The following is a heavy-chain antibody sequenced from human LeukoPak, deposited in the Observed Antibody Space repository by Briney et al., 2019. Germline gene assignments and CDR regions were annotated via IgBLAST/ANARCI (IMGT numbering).Heavy chain of an antibody. D-gene: IGHD3-9*01. CDR3: ARHPRRYFGPADI. V-gene: IGHV4-39*01. CDR1: AGSISSSSYY. Sequence: SETLSLTCTVSAGSISSSSYYWGWIRQPPGKGLVWIGSIYYSGNTYYNPSLKSRVTISVDTSKNQFSLKLSSVTAADTAVYYCARHPRRYFGPADIWGQGTMVTVSS. CDR2: IYYSGNT. J-gene: IGHJ3*02.